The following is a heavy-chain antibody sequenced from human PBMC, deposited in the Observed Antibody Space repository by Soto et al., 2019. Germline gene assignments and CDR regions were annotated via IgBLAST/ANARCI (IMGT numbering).Heavy chain of an antibody. J-gene: IGHJ6*02. CDR3: ARLVLRFLEWESRYYYYGMDV. D-gene: IGHD3-3*01. V-gene: IGHV1-69*01. CDR1: GGTFSSYA. Sequence: QVQLVQSGAEVKKPGSSVKVSGKASGGTFSSYAISWVRQAPGQGLEWMGGIIPIFGTANYAQKFQGRVTITADECTSTAYMELSSLRSEDTAVYYCARLVLRFLEWESRYYYYGMDVWGQGTTVTVSS. CDR2: IIPIFGTA.